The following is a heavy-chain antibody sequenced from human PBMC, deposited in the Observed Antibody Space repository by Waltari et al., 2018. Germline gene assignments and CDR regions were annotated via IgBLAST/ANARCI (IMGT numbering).Heavy chain of an antibody. Sequence: QVQLQQWGAGLLKPSETLSLTCAVYGGSFSGYYWSWIRQPPGKGLEWIGEINHSGSTNYNPSLKRRVTISVDTSKNQFALKLSSVTAADTAVYYCAAYPGGDRGDAFDIWGQGTMVTVSS. CDR3: AAYPGGDRGDAFDI. D-gene: IGHD2-21*01. CDR2: INHSGST. V-gene: IGHV4-34*01. CDR1: GGSFSGYY. J-gene: IGHJ3*02.